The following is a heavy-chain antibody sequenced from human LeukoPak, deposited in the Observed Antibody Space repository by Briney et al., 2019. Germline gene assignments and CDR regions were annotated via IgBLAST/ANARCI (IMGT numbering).Heavy chain of an antibody. CDR3: TRDRGLRYFDWLLFDY. Sequence: GGSLRLSCTASGFSFGDYAMSWFRQAPGKGLEWVGFIRSKAYGGTTEYAASVKGRFTISRDDSKSIAYLQMNSLKTKDTAVYYCTRDRGLRYFDWLLFDYWGQGTLATVSS. CDR2: IRSKAYGGTT. V-gene: IGHV3-49*03. J-gene: IGHJ4*02. D-gene: IGHD3-9*01. CDR1: GFSFGDYA.